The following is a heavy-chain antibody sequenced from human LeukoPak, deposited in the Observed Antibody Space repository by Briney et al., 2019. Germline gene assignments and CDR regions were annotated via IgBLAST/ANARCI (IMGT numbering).Heavy chain of an antibody. V-gene: IGHV3-23*01. CDR3: ARSMSSSSSFEY. Sequence: PGGSLTLSCATSGCTFGSYAMTWVRQAPGKGLECVSCIRYSGASTYYGDSVKGRFTIFRDNAENTLYLQMNTLGAEDTAIYYCARSMSSSSSFEYWGQGTLVTVSS. CDR2: IRYSGAST. J-gene: IGHJ4*02. D-gene: IGHD6-6*01. CDR1: GCTFGSYA.